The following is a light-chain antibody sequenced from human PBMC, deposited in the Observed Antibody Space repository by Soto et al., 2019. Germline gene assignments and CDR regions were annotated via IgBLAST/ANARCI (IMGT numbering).Light chain of an antibody. Sequence: EIVLTQSPGTLSLSPGERATLSCRASQSIDSNYLGWYQQKPGQTPRLLIYGASSRATGIPDRFSGSGSGTDFPLTISRLEPEDFAVYYCQHCGTSPGTFGQGTKVEIK. CDR3: QHCGTSPGT. J-gene: IGKJ1*01. CDR1: QSIDSNY. CDR2: GAS. V-gene: IGKV3-20*01.